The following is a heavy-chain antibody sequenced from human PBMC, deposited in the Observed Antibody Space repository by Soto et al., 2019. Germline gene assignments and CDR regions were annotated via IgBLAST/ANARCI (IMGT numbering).Heavy chain of an antibody. Sequence: QVQLVQSGAEVKKPGASVKVSCKASGYTFTSYYMHWVRQAPGQGLEWMGIINPSGGSTSYAQKFQGRVTMTRDTSTSTVYMELSSLRSEDTAVYYCAGAYYYDSSGYYYYYGMDVWGQGTTVTVSS. D-gene: IGHD3-22*01. V-gene: IGHV1-46*01. J-gene: IGHJ6*02. CDR1: GYTFTSYY. CDR3: AGAYYYDSSGYYYYYGMDV. CDR2: INPSGGST.